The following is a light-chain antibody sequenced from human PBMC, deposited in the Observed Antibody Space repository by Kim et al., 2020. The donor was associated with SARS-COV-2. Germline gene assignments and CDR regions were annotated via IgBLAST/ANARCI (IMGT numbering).Light chain of an antibody. CDR2: DAS. V-gene: IGKV1-5*01. CDR3: QQYNSYSHT. CDR1: QSISSW. Sequence: DIQMTQSPSTLSASVGDRVTITCRASQSISSWLAWYQQKPGKATKLLIYDASSLESGVPSRFSGSGSGTEFTLTISSLQPDDFATYYFQQYNSYSHTFGQGTKVDIK. J-gene: IGKJ1*01.